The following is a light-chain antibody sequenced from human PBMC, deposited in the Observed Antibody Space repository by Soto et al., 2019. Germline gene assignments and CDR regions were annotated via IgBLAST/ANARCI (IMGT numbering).Light chain of an antibody. CDR3: QQYNSYWT. Sequence: DIQMTQSPSTLSGSVGDRVTITCRASQTISSWLAWYQQKPGKXPXXLIYDASNLESGVPSRFSGSGSGTEFTLTISSLQPDDFATYYCQQYNSYWTFGQGTKVDIK. J-gene: IGKJ1*01. CDR2: DAS. CDR1: QTISSW. V-gene: IGKV1-5*01.